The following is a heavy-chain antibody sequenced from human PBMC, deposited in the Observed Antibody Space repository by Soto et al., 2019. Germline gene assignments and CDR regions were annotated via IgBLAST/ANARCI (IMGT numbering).Heavy chain of an antibody. CDR3: ARASDLLTGYPSFDY. J-gene: IGHJ4*02. V-gene: IGHV1-3*01. D-gene: IGHD3-9*01. Sequence: VASVKVSCKAFGYTFTTYPMHWVSQAPGQGLEWMGWINVVHGNTKYSQKFQGRLTITRDTSASTVYMELSSLRSEDTAVYYCARASDLLTGYPSFDYWGQGTLVSVSS. CDR2: INVVHGNT. CDR1: GYTFTTYP.